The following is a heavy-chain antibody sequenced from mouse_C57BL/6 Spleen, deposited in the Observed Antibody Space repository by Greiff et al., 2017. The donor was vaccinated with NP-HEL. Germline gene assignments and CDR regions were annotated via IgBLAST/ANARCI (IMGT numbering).Heavy chain of an antibody. CDR2: IDPEDGET. J-gene: IGHJ1*03. CDR1: GFNIKAYY. CDR3: SRTGSSYDWYFDV. Sequence: VQLQQSGAELVKPGASVKLSCPASGFNIKAYYMHWVKQRTEQGLEWIGRIDPEDGETKYAPKFPDQATITADNSSNTASLQLSSLTAEDTAVYYCSRTGSSYDWYFDVWGTGTTVTVSS. D-gene: IGHD1-1*01. V-gene: IGHV14-2*01.